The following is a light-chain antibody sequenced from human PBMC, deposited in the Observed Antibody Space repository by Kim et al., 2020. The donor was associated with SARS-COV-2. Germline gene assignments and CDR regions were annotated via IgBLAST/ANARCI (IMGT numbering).Light chain of an antibody. Sequence: SSLPPPPSFSLSPGQSITISCTGTSSDVGGYNYVSWYQQHPGKAPKLMIYDVSNRPSGVSNRFSGSKSGNTASLTISGLQAEDEADYYCSSYTSSSTLVFGGGTQLTVL. J-gene: IGLJ2*01. CDR3: SSYTSSSTLV. V-gene: IGLV2-14*03. CDR1: SSDVGGYNY. CDR2: DVS.